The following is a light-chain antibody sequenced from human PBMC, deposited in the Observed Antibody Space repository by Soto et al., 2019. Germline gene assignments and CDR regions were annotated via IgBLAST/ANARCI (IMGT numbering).Light chain of an antibody. J-gene: IGKJ1*01. Sequence: IVVTQSPRTLSLSPGERATLSCRASQSVSSSYLAWYQQKPGQAPRLLIYGASSRATGIPDRFSGSGSGTDFTLTISRLEPEDFTVYYCQQYGSAPSTFGQGTK. CDR3: QQYGSAPST. CDR1: QSVSSSY. CDR2: GAS. V-gene: IGKV3-20*01.